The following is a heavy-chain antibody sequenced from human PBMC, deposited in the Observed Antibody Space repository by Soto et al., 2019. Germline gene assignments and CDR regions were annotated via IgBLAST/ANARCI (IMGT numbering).Heavy chain of an antibody. D-gene: IGHD3-22*01. CDR1: GFTFSSYA. Sequence: QVQLVESGGGVVQPGRSLRLSCAASGFTFSSYAMHWVRQAPGKGLEWVAVISYDGSNKYYADSVKGRFTISRDNSKNTLYLKMNSRRAKDNAVYYCSRERGDDSGYYWNPVFDYWGQGTLVTGSS. V-gene: IGHV3-30-3*01. CDR3: SRERGDDSGYYWNPVFDY. J-gene: IGHJ4*02. CDR2: ISYDGSNK.